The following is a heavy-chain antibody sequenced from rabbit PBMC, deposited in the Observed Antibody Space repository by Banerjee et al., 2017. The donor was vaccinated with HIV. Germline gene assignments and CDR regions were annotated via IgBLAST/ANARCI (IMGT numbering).Heavy chain of an antibody. V-gene: IGHV1S43*01. J-gene: IGHJ4*01. Sequence: QQQLEESGGGLVKPGGTLTLTCTASGIDFSSYYYMSWVRQAPGKGLEWIGAIYASEGSADYASWVNGRFTFSSDNAQNTVDLQMNSLTAADTATNFCARDLAGVIGWNFNLWGPGTLVTVS. CDR1: GIDFSSYYY. D-gene: IGHD4-1*01. CDR2: IYASEGSA. CDR3: ARDLAGVIGWNFNL.